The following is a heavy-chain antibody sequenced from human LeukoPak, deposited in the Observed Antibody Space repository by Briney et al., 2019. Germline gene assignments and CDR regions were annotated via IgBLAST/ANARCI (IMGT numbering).Heavy chain of an antibody. CDR2: IYHSGNT. J-gene: IGHJ4*02. V-gene: IGHV4-59*08. D-gene: IGHD3-3*01. Sequence: SETLSLPCTVSGGSITNYYWSWIRQPPGKGLEWIGFIYHSGNTDYNPSLKSRVTISVETSKNKFFLNLSSVTAAETAVYYGARRARITIFEGPFDYWGQGTLVAVSS. CDR1: GGSITNYY. CDR3: ARRARITIFEGPFDY.